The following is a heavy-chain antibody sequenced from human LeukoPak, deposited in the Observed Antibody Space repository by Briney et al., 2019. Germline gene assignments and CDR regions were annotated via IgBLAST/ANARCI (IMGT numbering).Heavy chain of an antibody. CDR1: GFNFSNAW. Sequence: PGGSLGLSCAASGFNFSNAWMTWVRQAPGKGLEWVGRIKSKSDGGTTDYAAPVKGRFSISRDDSKNTLYLHMSSLKTGDTAVYYCTTESPHFDYWGQGILVTVSS. J-gene: IGHJ4*02. V-gene: IGHV3-15*01. CDR3: TTESPHFDY. CDR2: IKSKSDGGTT.